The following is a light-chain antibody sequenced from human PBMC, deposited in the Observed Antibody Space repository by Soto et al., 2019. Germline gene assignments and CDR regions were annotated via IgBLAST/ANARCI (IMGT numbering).Light chain of an antibody. CDR2: GAS. CDR3: QQYNKWPET. J-gene: IGKJ1*01. V-gene: IGKV3-15*01. Sequence: EIVMTQSPATLSVSPGERATLSCRASQSVSSDLAWYQQKPGQSPRLLIYGASTRATGIPARFSGGGSGTQFPSTISSRRCEVLVVYYCQQYNKWPETFGEGNRV. CDR1: QSVSSD.